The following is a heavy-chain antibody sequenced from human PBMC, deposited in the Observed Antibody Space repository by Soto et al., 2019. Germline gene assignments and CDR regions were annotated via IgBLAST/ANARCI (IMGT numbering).Heavy chain of an antibody. D-gene: IGHD2-2*01. J-gene: IGHJ2*01. CDR2: INHRGST. CDR3: AREVPSRYFDL. CDR1: GGFSSDYY. Sequence: QVRLQQWGAGLLKPSETLSVTCAVYGGFSSDYYWTWIRQPPGKGLEWIGEINHRGSTNYNPSLKSRVTISVDTSKNQFSLKLSSVTAADTAVYYCAREVPSRYFDLWGRGTPVTVSS. V-gene: IGHV4-34*01.